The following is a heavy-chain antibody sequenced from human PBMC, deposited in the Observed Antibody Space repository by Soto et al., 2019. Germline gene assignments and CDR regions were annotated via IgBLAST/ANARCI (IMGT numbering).Heavy chain of an antibody. CDR2: IYYSGST. J-gene: IGHJ5*02. D-gene: IGHD3-3*01. CDR1: GGSISSYY. CDR3: ARGFTFYDFWSGYYSGNWFDP. Sequence: PSETLSLTCTVSGGSISSYYWSWIRQPPGKGLEWIGYIYYSGSTNYNPSLKSRVTISVDTSKNQFSLKLSSVTAADTAVYYCARGFTFYDFWSGYYSGNWFDPWGQGTLVTVSS. V-gene: IGHV4-59*01.